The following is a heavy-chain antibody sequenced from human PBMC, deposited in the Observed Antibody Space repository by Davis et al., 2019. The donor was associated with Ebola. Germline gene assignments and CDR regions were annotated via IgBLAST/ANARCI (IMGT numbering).Heavy chain of an antibody. V-gene: IGHV1-3*01. CDR2: INAGNGNT. D-gene: IGHD1-7*01. Sequence: ASVKVSCKASGYTFTSYAMHWVRQAPGQRLEWMGWINAGNGNTKYSQKFQGRVTITRDTSASTAYMELSSLRSEDTAVYYCALLKAGTTFAFDIWGQGTMVTVSS. CDR3: ALLKAGTTFAFDI. CDR1: GYTFTSYA. J-gene: IGHJ3*02.